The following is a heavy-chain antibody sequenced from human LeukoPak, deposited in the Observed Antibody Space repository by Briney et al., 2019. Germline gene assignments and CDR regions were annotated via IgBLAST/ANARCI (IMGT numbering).Heavy chain of an antibody. CDR1: GFTFSRYW. Sequence: PGGSLRLSCEASGFTFSRYWMHWVRQAPGKGLVWVSRIKSDGKTNYADSVKGRFTISRDNAKNTVSLQMDGLRAEDTGVYYCARAPSEVGGYYPEYFRHWGQGTLVTVSS. CDR3: ARAPSEVGGYYPEYFRH. D-gene: IGHD3-22*01. V-gene: IGHV3-74*01. J-gene: IGHJ1*01. CDR2: IKSDGKT.